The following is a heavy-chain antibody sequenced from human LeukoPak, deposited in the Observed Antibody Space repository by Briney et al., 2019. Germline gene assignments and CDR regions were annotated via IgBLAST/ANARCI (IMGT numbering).Heavy chain of an antibody. D-gene: IGHD6-19*01. V-gene: IGHV3-33*01. Sequence: GGSLRLSCAASGFTFSSYGMHWVRQAPGKGLEWEAVIWYDGSNKYYADSVKGRFTISRDNSKNTLYLQMNSLRAEDTAVYYCARDGELAVAGTPQDFDYWGQGTLVTVSS. CDR2: IWYDGSNK. J-gene: IGHJ4*02. CDR3: ARDGELAVAGTPQDFDY. CDR1: GFTFSSYG.